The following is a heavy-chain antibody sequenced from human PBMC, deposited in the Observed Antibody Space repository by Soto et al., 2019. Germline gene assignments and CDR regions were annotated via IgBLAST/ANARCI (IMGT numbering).Heavy chain of an antibody. Sequence: EVQLLESGGGLVQPGGSLRLSCAASGFTFSSYAMSWVRQAPGKGLEWVSAISGSGGSTYYADSVKGRFTISRDNSKNSLYLQMNSLRAEDTAVYYCAKAPLGYCSGGSCYSGWFDPWGQGTLVTVSP. D-gene: IGHD2-15*01. CDR2: ISGSGGST. J-gene: IGHJ5*02. CDR3: AKAPLGYCSGGSCYSGWFDP. CDR1: GFTFSSYA. V-gene: IGHV3-23*01.